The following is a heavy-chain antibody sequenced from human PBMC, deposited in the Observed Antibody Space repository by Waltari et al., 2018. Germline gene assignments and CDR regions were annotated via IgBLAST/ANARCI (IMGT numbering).Heavy chain of an antibody. CDR2: GSGYDGKT. V-gene: IGHV1-18*01. CDR3: AHSDYRSSWYTMDV. J-gene: IGHJ6*02. Sequence: VKLVQSGGEVKKPGASVKVSCKASGYTFISNGIGWVRQAPGQGLGWVGGGSGYDGKTKHERKLQGRVSLTADTATNTAYMELTSLTADDTAVYYCAHSDYRSSWYTMDVWGQGTTVSVSS. D-gene: IGHD6-13*01. CDR1: GYTFISNG.